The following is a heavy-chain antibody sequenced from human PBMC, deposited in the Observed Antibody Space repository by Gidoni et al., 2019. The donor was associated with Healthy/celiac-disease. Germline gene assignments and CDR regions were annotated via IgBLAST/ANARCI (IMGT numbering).Heavy chain of an antibody. V-gene: IGHV3-30-3*01. CDR2: ISYDGSNK. J-gene: IGHJ4*02. Sequence: QVQLVESGGGVVQPGRSLRLSCAATGFTFSSYAMHWVRQAPGKGLEWVAVISYDGSNKYYADSVKGRFTISRDNSKNTLYLQMNSLRAEDTAVYYCAREGIDSGYFDYWGQGTLVTVSS. CDR1: GFTFSSYA. D-gene: IGHD3-10*01. CDR3: AREGIDSGYFDY.